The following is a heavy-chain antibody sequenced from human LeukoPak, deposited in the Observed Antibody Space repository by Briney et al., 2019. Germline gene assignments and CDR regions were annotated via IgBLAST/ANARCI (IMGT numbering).Heavy chain of an antibody. CDR3: AKSVGATPDAFDI. CDR1: GVTLSTYA. V-gene: IGHV3-23*01. CDR2: ISSSGSGDNT. J-gene: IGHJ3*02. Sequence: GGSLRLSCAASGVTLSTYAMSWARQAPGKGLEWVSGISSSGSGDNTYYADSVKGRFTISRDNSKNTLYLQMNSLRAEDTAVYYCAKSVGATPDAFDIWGQGTMVTVSS. D-gene: IGHD1-26*01.